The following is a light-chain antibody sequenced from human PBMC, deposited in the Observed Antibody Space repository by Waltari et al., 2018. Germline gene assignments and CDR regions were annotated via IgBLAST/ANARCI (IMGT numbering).Light chain of an antibody. J-gene: IGLJ2*01. CDR1: SSDVGWYKS. V-gene: IGLV2-11*02. Sequence: QSALTQPLSVSGSPGQSFTISCYGTSSDVGWYKSVALHPQHPGKSPHVMIYDVSKRTSGVPDRFSGSKSGNTASLTISGLQAEDEGDYYCSSYAGSYIFTVFGGWTKLTVL. CDR3: SSYAGSYIFTV. CDR2: DVS.